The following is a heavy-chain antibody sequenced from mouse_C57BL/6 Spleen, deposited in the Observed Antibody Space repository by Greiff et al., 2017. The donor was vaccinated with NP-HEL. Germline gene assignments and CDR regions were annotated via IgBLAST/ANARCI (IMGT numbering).Heavy chain of an antibody. D-gene: IGHD1-1*01. CDR1: GYTFTSYW. V-gene: IGHV1-50*01. CDR3: ARGLDYYGSSTWYFDV. Sequence: QVQLQQPGAELVKPGASVKLSCKASGYTFTSYWMQWVKQRPGQGLEWIGEIDPSDSYTNYNQKFKGKATLTVDTSSSTAYMQLSSLTSEDSAVYYCARGLDYYGSSTWYFDVWGTGTTVTVSS. J-gene: IGHJ1*03. CDR2: IDPSDSYT.